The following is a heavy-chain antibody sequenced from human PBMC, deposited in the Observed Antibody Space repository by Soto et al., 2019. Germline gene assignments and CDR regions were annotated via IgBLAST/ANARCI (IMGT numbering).Heavy chain of an antibody. CDR3: ARRRLGSCSGGTCYSGDWFDP. CDR1: GGSISSHY. Sequence: SETLSLTCSVAGGSISSHYWNWIRQPPGKGLEWLGSIYYSGNTNYDPSLKSRLTISVDTSKNQLSLRLTSVTAADTAVYYCARRRLGSCSGGTCYSGDWFDPWGQGTLVTVS. D-gene: IGHD2-15*01. CDR2: IYYSGNT. J-gene: IGHJ5*02. V-gene: IGHV4-59*08.